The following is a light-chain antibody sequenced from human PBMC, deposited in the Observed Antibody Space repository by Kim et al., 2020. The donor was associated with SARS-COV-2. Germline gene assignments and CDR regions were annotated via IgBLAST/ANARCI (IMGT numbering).Light chain of an antibody. Sequence: QSVLTQPPSVSAAPGQDVTIPCSGSDSNIATNYVSWYRKLPGTAPKVVIYDNNKRPSGIPDRFSGSKSGPSATLGISGLQPGDEADYFCGTWDTRLSAVVFGAGTQLTVL. CDR3: GTWDTRLSAVV. J-gene: IGLJ2*01. V-gene: IGLV1-51*01. CDR1: DSNIATNY. CDR2: DNN.